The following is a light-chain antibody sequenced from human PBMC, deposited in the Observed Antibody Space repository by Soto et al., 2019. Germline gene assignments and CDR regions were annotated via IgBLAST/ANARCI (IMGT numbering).Light chain of an antibody. V-gene: IGKV1-33*01. CDR2: DAS. J-gene: IGKJ4*01. Sequence: DIQMTQSPSSLSASVGDRVSITCQASQDITNYLSWYQQKPGKAPKLLIYDASNLEVGVPSRFSGRGSGTDFTLTISSLQPEDIATYFGQQSDDLPLTCGGGTKVDIK. CDR3: QQSDDLPLT. CDR1: QDITNY.